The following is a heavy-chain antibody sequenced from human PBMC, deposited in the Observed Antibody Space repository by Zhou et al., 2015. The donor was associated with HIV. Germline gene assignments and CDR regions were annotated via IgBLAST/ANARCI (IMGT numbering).Heavy chain of an antibody. CDR3: AREWLQLVYFDY. D-gene: IGHD5-24*01. CDR1: GGTFSSYT. Sequence: QVQLVQSGAEVKKPGSSVKVSCKASGGTFSSYTISWVRQAPGQGLEWMGRIIPILGIANYAQKFQGRVTITADKSTSTAYMELSSLRSEDTAVYYCAREWLQLVYFDYWGQGTLVTVSS. J-gene: IGHJ4*02. CDR2: IIPILGIA. V-gene: IGHV1-69*08.